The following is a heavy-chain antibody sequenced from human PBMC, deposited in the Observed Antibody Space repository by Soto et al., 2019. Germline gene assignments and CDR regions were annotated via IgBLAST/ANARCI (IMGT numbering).Heavy chain of an antibody. V-gene: IGHV3-43*02. D-gene: IGHD3-9*01. CDR2: ISWDGGST. CDR3: AKASGYFYYYYGMDV. Sequence: GGSLRLSCAASGFTFWIYAMAWVRQAPGKGLEWVSVISWDGGSTYYADSVKGRFTISRDNSKNSLYLQMNSLRTEDTALYYCAKASGYFYYYYGMDVWGQGTTVTVSS. CDR1: GFTFWIYA. J-gene: IGHJ6*02.